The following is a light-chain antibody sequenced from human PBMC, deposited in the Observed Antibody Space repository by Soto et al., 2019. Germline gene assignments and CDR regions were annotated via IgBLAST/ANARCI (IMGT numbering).Light chain of an antibody. CDR1: SGEVGGYNY. Sequence: ALTQPASVSGSPGQSISSSCAGTSGEVGGYNYVSWYQQHPGKAPKLMIYEVSNRPSGVSNRFSGSKSGNTASLTISGLQAEDEADYYCSSYTSSSTLYVFGTGTKVTVL. CDR2: EVS. CDR3: SSYTSSSTLYV. J-gene: IGLJ1*01. V-gene: IGLV2-14*01.